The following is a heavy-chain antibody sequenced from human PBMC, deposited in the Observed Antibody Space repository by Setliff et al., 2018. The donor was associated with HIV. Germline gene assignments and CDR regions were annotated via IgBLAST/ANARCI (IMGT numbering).Heavy chain of an antibody. V-gene: IGHV2-70*04. Sequence: SGPTLVNPTQTLTLTCTFSGFSLTTSGMRVSWIRQPPGKALEWLARIDWDDDEFYNTSLKTRLTISKDTSKNQVVLTMTNMDPVDTATYYCARMRSDASGLFDYWGQGTLVTVS. CDR1: GFSLTTSGMR. D-gene: IGHD5-12*01. CDR3: ARMRSDASGLFDY. CDR2: IDWDDDE. J-gene: IGHJ4*02.